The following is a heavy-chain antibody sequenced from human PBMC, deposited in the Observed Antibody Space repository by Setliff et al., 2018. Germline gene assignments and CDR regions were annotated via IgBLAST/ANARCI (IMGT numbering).Heavy chain of an antibody. V-gene: IGHV3-23*03. CDR3: AKPQVGLRWGFES. J-gene: IGHJ4*02. CDR2: IYSGDRNT. D-gene: IGHD3-16*01. CDR1: GFTFSTYA. Sequence: GESLKISCAASGFTFSTYAMSWVRQAPGKGLEWVSTIYSGDRNTFYTDSVKGRFTIFRDGSKNTLFLHMTSLRAEDTAVYYCAKPQVGLRWGFESWGQGTPVTVSS.